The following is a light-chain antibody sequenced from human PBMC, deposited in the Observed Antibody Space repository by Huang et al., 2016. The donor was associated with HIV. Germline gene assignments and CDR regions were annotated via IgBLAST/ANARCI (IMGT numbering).Light chain of an antibody. CDR3: QQYDPPPLT. Sequence: DIQMTQSPSSLSASVGDSVTSACRASQDVRNSLAWYQQKPGKAPKLHPYAASRLESGVPSRCSGGGSGTYYTLTISGLQPEDFATYYCQQYDPPPLTFGGGTKVEIK. CDR2: AAS. CDR1: QDVRNS. J-gene: IGKJ4*01. V-gene: IGKV1-NL1*01.